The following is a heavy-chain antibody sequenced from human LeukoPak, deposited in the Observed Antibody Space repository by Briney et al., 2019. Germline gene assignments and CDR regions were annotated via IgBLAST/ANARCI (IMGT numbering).Heavy chain of an antibody. CDR2: VASVGNDK. V-gene: IGHV3-30*04. CDR3: ARDNTIGAADYYFDY. Sequence: GGSLRLSCAASGFTFSRYAMHWVRQAPGKGLEWVAVVASVGNDKHHADSVKGRFTISRDNSKNTLYLQMNSLRADDTAVYYCARDNTIGAADYYFDYWGQGTLVTVSS. J-gene: IGHJ4*02. CDR1: GFTFSRYA. D-gene: IGHD6-13*01.